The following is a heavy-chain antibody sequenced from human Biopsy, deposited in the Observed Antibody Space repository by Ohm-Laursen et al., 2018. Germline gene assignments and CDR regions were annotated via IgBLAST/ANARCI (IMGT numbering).Heavy chain of an antibody. CDR2: ISPKSGDT. CDR3: ALQSVAQMKNFDY. D-gene: IGHD6-19*01. CDR1: GFSFTGYY. J-gene: IGHJ4*02. V-gene: IGHV1-2*02. Sequence: ASVKVSFNASGFSFTGYYIHWVRQAPGQGLEWMGWISPKSGDTNYAHKFQGNITMTRDTSMSTAYMEMSRLRCDDTAVYYCALQSVAQMKNFDYWGQGTLVTVSS.